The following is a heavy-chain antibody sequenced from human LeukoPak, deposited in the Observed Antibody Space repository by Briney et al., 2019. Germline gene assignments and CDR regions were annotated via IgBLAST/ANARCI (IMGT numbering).Heavy chain of an antibody. V-gene: IGHV4-34*01. Sequence: SETLSLTCAVYGGSFSGYYWSWIRQPPGKGLEWIGEINHSGSTNYNPSLKSRVHISLDTSQNQFSLRLNSVTAADPAVVLCSRVGAAAAEIDYWGRGSLVTDSS. CDR3: SRVGAAAAEIDY. CDR2: INHSGST. J-gene: IGHJ4*02. CDR1: GGSFSGYY. D-gene: IGHD6-13*01.